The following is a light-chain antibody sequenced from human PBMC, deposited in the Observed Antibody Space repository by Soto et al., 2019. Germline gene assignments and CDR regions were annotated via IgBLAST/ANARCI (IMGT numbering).Light chain of an antibody. CDR2: EVN. V-gene: IGLV2-14*01. CDR1: SSDVGDYNY. CDR3: SSYTSSSTYV. J-gene: IGLJ1*01. Sequence: QSVLTEPACVAGAIGQSITISCTGASSDVGDYNYVSWYQHHPGKAPKLLIYEVNNRPSGVSDRFSGSKSSNLASLPISWPQAEDEAYYYCSSYTSSSTYVFGTGTKVTVL.